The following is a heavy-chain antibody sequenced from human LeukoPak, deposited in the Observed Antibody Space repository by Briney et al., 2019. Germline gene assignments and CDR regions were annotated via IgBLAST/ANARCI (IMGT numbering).Heavy chain of an antibody. CDR1: GFTVSSYA. V-gene: IGHV3-30-3*01. CDR2: ISYDGSNK. D-gene: IGHD4-17*01. J-gene: IGHJ4*02. CDR3: ASSLPMHYGDYDNY. Sequence: GRSLRLSCAASGFTVSSYAMHWVSQARGKGLEWVAVISYDGSNKYYADSVKGRFIISRDNSKNTLYLQMNSLRAEDTAVYYCASSLPMHYGDYDNYWGQGTLVTVSS.